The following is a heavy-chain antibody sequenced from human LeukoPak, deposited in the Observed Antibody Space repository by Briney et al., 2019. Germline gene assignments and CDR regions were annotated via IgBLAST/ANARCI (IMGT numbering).Heavy chain of an antibody. CDR1: GFTFSSYW. CDR2: INGDGSAT. V-gene: IGHV3-74*01. Sequence: PGGSLRLSCAASGFTFSSYWIHWVRQAPGKGLVWVSRINGDGSATGYADSVKGRFTISRDNAKNSLYLQMNSLRVEDTAVYYCARDHRVNTAGTYYNFPFDYWGHGTLVTVSS. J-gene: IGHJ4*01. CDR3: ARDHRVNTAGTYYNFPFDY. D-gene: IGHD3-10*01.